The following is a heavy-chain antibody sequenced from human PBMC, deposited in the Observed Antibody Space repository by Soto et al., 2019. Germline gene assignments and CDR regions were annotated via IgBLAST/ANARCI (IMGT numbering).Heavy chain of an antibody. Sequence: QVQLQASGPGLVKPSQTLSLTCTVSGGSISSGGYYWNWIRQHPGKGLEWVGSIYYSGSTSYNPSLKSRVTMSVDTSKQQFSLKLSSVTAADTAVYHCARGSATWPMTWFDLWGQGTLVTVSS. V-gene: IGHV4-31*03. CDR3: ARGSATWPMTWFDL. CDR2: IYYSGST. CDR1: GGSISSGGYY. J-gene: IGHJ5*02.